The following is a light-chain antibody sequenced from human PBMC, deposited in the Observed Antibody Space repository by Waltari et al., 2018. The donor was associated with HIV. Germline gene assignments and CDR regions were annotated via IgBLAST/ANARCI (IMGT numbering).Light chain of an antibody. Sequence: QSVLTQPPSASGTPGQRVTISCSGSSSNIGSNSIYWYQPLPGTAPKLLIYRNNQRPSGVPDRFSGSKSGTSASLAISGLRSEDEADYSCAAWDDSLSGWVFGGGTKLTVL. V-gene: IGLV1-47*01. CDR2: RNN. CDR3: AAWDDSLSGWV. CDR1: SSNIGSNS. J-gene: IGLJ3*02.